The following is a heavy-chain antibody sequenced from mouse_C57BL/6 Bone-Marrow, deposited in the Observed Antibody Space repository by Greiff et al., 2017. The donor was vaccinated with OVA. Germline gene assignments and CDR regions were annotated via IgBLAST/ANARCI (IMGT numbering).Heavy chain of an antibody. CDR3: ARSDGGYYGGFAY. J-gene: IGHJ3*01. D-gene: IGHD2-3*01. Sequence: QVQLKESGAELARPGASVKLSCKASGYTFTSYGISWVKQRTGQGLEWIGEIYPRSGNTYYNEKFKGKATLTADKSSSTAYMELRSLTSEDSAVYFCARSDGGYYGGFAYWGQGTLVTVSA. CDR2: IYPRSGNT. CDR1: GYTFTSYG. V-gene: IGHV1-81*01.